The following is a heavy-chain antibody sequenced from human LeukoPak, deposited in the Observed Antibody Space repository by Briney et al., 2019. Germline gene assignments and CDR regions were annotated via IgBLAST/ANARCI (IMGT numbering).Heavy chain of an antibody. CDR3: AGAVRLGYCSGGSCYGWFDP. CDR1: GGSISSYY. D-gene: IGHD2-15*01. V-gene: IGHV4-59*01. CDR2: IYYSGST. Sequence: SETLSLTCTVSGGSISSYYWSWIRQPPGKGLEWIGYIYYSGSTNYNPSLKSRITISVDTSKNQFSLKLSSVTAADTAVYYCAGAVRLGYCSGGSCYGWFDPWGQGTLVTVSS. J-gene: IGHJ5*02.